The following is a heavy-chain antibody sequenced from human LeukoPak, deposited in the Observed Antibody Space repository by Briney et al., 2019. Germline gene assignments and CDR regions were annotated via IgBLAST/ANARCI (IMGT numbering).Heavy chain of an antibody. CDR2: IIPIFGTA. D-gene: IGHD1-20*01. CDR3: ARPITGTTDYGY. J-gene: IGHJ4*02. CDR1: GGTFSSYA. Sequence: ASVKVSCKASGGTFSSYAISWVRQAPGQGLEWMGGIIPIFGTANYAQKFQGRVTITADESTSTAYMELSSLRSEDTAVYYCARPITGTTDYGYWGQGTLVTVSS. V-gene: IGHV1-69*13.